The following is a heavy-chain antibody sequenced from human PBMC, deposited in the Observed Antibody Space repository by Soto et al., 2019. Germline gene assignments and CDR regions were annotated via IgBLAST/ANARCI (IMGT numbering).Heavy chain of an antibody. CDR2: ISYDGSNK. D-gene: IGHD2-2*01. J-gene: IGHJ4*02. CDR1: GFTFSSYA. Sequence: GGSLRLSCAASGFTFSSYAMHWVRQAPGKGLEWVAVISYDGSNKNYADSVQGRFTISRDNSKNTLYLQMNSLRAEDTAVYYCARGWLPAAAILGRYYFDYWGQGTLVTVSS. CDR3: ARGWLPAAAILGRYYFDY. V-gene: IGHV3-30-3*01.